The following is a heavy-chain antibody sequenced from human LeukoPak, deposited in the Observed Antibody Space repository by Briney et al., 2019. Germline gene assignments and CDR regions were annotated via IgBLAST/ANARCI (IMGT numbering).Heavy chain of an antibody. J-gene: IGHJ4*02. CDR1: GYTFTSYD. V-gene: IGHV1-8*01. CDR3: ARPVAAAGTSGGY. CDR2: MNPNSGNT. Sequence: GASVKVSCKASGYTFTSYDINWVRQATGQGLEWMGWMNPNSGNTGYAQKFQGRVTMTRNTSISTAYMELGSLRSEDTAVYYCARPVAAAGTSGGYWGQGTLVTVSS. D-gene: IGHD6-13*01.